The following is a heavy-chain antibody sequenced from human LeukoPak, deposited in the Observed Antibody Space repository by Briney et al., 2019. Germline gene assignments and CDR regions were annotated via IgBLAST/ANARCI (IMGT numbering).Heavy chain of an antibody. J-gene: IGHJ4*02. CDR1: GYTFTSYG. CDR2: ISTYNGNT. D-gene: IGHD6-19*01. V-gene: IGHV1-18*01. Sequence: GASVKVSCTASGYTFTSYGISWVGQAPGQGLEWMGWISTYNGNTNYAQKLQGRVTMTTDTSTSTAYMELRSLRSDDTAVYYCARDYSSGWPNFDYWGQGTLVTVSS. CDR3: ARDYSSGWPNFDY.